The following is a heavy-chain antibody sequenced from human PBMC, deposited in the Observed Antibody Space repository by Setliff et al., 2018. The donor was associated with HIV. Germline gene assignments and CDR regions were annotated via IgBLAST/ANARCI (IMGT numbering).Heavy chain of an antibody. V-gene: IGHV4-39*01. D-gene: IGHD6-13*01. CDR1: GGSISSGIQY. CDR2: ISYSGNA. Sequence: NPSETLSLTCNVSGGSISSGIQYWGWVRQSPGKGLEWIGTISYSGNAYYNPSLKSRVTISVDTSKSQLSLNVKSMTAADTAIYYCARRGSSWYSHWFDPWGQGTLVTVSS. J-gene: IGHJ5*02. CDR3: ARRGSSWYSHWFDP.